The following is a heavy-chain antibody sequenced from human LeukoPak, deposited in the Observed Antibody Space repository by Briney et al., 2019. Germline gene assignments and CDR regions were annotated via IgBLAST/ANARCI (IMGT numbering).Heavy chain of an antibody. CDR3: ARGTQLWLRGYYYYYMDV. V-gene: IGHV3-7*01. Sequence: GGSLRLSCAASGFTFSRYWMSWVRQAPGKGLEWVANIKQDGSEKYYVDSVKGRFTISRDNAKNALYLQMNSLRAEDTAVYYCARGTQLWLRGYYYYYMDVWGKGTTVTVSS. CDR1: GFTFSRYW. J-gene: IGHJ6*03. D-gene: IGHD5-18*01. CDR2: IKQDGSEK.